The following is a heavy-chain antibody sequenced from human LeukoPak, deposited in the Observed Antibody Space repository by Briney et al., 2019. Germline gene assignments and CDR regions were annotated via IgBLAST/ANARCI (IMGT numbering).Heavy chain of an antibody. Sequence: ASVKVSCKASGHTFNTYDINWVRQATGQGLEWMGWMNPSSGNTGYTQKFQGRVTMTRNTSISTAYMELSSLRSEDTAVYYCARGRGSGHKENWFDPWGQGTLVTVS. V-gene: IGHV1-8*01. CDR3: ARGRGSGHKENWFDP. CDR2: MNPSSGNT. CDR1: GHTFNTYD. D-gene: IGHD6-19*01. J-gene: IGHJ5*02.